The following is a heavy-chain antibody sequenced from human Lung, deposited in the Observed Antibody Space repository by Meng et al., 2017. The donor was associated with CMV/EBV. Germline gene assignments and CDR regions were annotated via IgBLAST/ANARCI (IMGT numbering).Heavy chain of an antibody. V-gene: IGHV3-23*01. J-gene: IGHJ5*02. D-gene: IGHD4-11*01. CDR3: AKDRGDYSNFRFDP. CDR2: ISGSGGRT. Sequence: GGSXRLXCAASGFIFSNYGMSWVRQAPGKRPEWLSGISGSGGRTYYAEYIKGHFTISRDNSKNTIYLQMDNLRAEDTAVYYCAKDRGDYSNFRFDPWGQGXLVTVSS. CDR1: GFIFSNYG.